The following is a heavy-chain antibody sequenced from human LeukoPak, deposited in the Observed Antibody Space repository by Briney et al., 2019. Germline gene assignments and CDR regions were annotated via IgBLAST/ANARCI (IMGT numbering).Heavy chain of an antibody. V-gene: IGHV1-24*01. J-gene: IGHJ6*03. D-gene: IGHD3-16*01. CDR2: FDPEDDET. CDR1: GYTLTELS. CDR3: ARDGGAYYYYYMDV. Sequence: ASVKVSCKVSGYTLTELSMHWVRQAPGKGLEWMGGFDPEDDETVYAQKFQGRLTMTEDTSTDTAYMELSSLRSEDTAVYYCARDGGAYYYYYMDVWGKGTTVTISS.